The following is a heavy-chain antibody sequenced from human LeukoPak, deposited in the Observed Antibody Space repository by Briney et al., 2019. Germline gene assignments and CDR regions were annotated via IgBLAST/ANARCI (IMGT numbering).Heavy chain of an antibody. CDR2: ISSSGSTI. CDR3: ARATSGNGMDV. V-gene: IGHV3-48*03. D-gene: IGHD1-26*01. CDR1: GFTISTYD. J-gene: IGHJ6*04. Sequence: GGSLRLSCAASGFTISTYDINWVSQAPGRGLEWISYISSSGSTIYYADSVKGRFTISRDNAKNLLYLQMNSLRAEDTAVYYCARATSGNGMDVWGKGTTVTVSS.